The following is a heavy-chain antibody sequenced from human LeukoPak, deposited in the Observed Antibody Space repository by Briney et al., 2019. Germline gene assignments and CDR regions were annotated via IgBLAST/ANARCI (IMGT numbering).Heavy chain of an antibody. Sequence: GGSLRLSCAASGFTFSSYSMNWVRQAPGKGLEWVAKIKEDGSEKYYVDSVKGRFTISRDNAKNSLYLQMNSLRAEDTAVYYCATERSGFYYRCLDSWGQGTLVTVSS. V-gene: IGHV3-7*04. D-gene: IGHD3-22*01. CDR3: ATERSGFYYRCLDS. CDR1: GFTFSSYS. J-gene: IGHJ4*02. CDR2: IKEDGSEK.